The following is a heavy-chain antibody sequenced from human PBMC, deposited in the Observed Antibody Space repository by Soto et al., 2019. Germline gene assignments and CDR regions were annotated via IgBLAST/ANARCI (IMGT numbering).Heavy chain of an antibody. CDR2: IYPGDSDT. CDR1: GYSFTSYW. CDR3: ARAMVRGASYYYYYMDV. D-gene: IGHD3-10*01. J-gene: IGHJ6*03. V-gene: IGHV5-51*01. Sequence: PGESLKISCKGSGYSFTSYWISWVRQMPGKGLEWMGIIYPGDSDTRYSPSFQGQVTISADKSISTAYLQWSSLKASDTAMYYCARAMVRGASYYYYYMDVWGKGTTVTVSS.